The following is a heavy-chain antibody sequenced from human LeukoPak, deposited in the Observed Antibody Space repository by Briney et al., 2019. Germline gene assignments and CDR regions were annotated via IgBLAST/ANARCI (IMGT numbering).Heavy chain of an antibody. J-gene: IGHJ4*02. Sequence: GGSLRLSCAASGFTVSTNYMSWVRQAPGKGLEWVSLIYVGGNTYYSDSMRGRFTISRDNSKNTVYLQMNSLRAEDTAVYYCARAPKNAHFDYWGQGTLVTVSS. CDR1: GFTVSTNY. CDR3: ARAPKNAHFDY. CDR2: IYVGGNT. V-gene: IGHV3-66*01. D-gene: IGHD2/OR15-2a*01.